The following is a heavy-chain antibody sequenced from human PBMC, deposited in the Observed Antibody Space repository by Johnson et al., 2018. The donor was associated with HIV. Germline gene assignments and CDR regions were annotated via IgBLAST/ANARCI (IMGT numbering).Heavy chain of an antibody. CDR2: IKQDGSEK. CDR3: AKDPYSGSPIDI. CDR1: GFTFDDYA. Sequence: VQLVESGGVVVQPGGSLRLSCAASGFTFDDYAMHWVRQAPGKGLEWVANIKQDGSEKYYVDSVKGRFTIYRDNSKNTLYLQMNSLRAEDTAVYYCAKDPYSGSPIDIWGQGTMVTVSS. J-gene: IGHJ3*02. V-gene: IGHV3-7*03. D-gene: IGHD1-26*01.